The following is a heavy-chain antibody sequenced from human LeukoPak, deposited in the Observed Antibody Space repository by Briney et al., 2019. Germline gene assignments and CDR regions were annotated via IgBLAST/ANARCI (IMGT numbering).Heavy chain of an antibody. CDR1: GFTVSSNY. J-gene: IGHJ4*02. D-gene: IGHD5-18*01. CDR3: AKDKELHTAAMVFDY. CDR2: ISGSGGST. Sequence: GGSLRLSCAVSGFTVSSNYMSWARQAPGKGLEWVSAISGSGGSTYYADSVKGRFTISRDNSKNTLYLQMNSLRAEDTAVYYCAKDKELHTAAMVFDYWGQGTLVTVSS. V-gene: IGHV3-23*01.